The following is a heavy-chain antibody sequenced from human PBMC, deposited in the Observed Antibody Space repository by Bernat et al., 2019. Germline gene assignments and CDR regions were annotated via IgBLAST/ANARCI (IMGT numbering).Heavy chain of an antibody. CDR2: INEDGSEK. CDR3: ARDQWRIFDY. V-gene: IGHV3-7*03. J-gene: IGHJ4*02. D-gene: IGHD6-19*01. Sequence: EVQLVESGGGLIQPGGSLRLSCAASGFTVSSNYMTWVRQAPGKGLEWVANINEDGSEKYYVDSVKGRFTISRDNAKNSLYLQMNSLRAEDTAVYYCARDQWRIFDYWGQGTLVPVSS. CDR1: GFTVSSNY.